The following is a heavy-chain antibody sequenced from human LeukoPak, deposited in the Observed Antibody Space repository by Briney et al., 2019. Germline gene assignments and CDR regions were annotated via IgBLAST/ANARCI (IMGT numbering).Heavy chain of an antibody. Sequence: SETLSLTCAVYGGSFSGYYWTWIRQPPGKGLEWIGEINHSGSTNYNPSLKSRVTISVDTSKNQFSLKLRSVTPADTAVYYCAGAGPDSGGWLLPSIDYWGQGTLVTVSS. J-gene: IGHJ4*02. D-gene: IGHD6-19*01. V-gene: IGHV4-34*01. CDR2: INHSGST. CDR1: GGSFSGYY. CDR3: AGAGPDSGGWLLPSIDY.